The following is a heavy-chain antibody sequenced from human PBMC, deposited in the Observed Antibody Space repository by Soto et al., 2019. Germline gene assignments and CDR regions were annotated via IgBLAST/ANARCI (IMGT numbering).Heavy chain of an antibody. CDR2: IWYDGSNK. J-gene: IGHJ4*02. CDR3: ARSVWFGGLDY. D-gene: IGHD3-10*01. CDR1: GFTFSSYG. Sequence: QVQLVESGGGVVQPGRSLRLSCAASGFTFSSYGMHWVRQAPGKGLEWVAVIWYDGSNKYYADSVKGRFTISRDNSKNTLYLQMNSLRAEDTAVYCCARSVWFGGLDYWGQGTLVTVSS. V-gene: IGHV3-33*01.